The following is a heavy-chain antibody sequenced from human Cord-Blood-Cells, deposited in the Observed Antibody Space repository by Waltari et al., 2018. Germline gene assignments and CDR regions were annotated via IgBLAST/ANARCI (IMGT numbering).Heavy chain of an antibody. D-gene: IGHD6-6*01. V-gene: IGHV1-3*01. CDR3: ARGAIAARRTYYYYYGMDV. Sequence: QVQLVQSGAEVKKPGASVKVSCKASGYTFTSYAMHWVRQAPGQRLEWMGWINAGNGNTKNSQKFQGRVTINRDTSASTAYRELSSLRSEDTAVYYCARGAIAARRTYYYYYGMDVWGQGTTVTVSS. CDR2: INAGNGNT. J-gene: IGHJ6*02. CDR1: GYTFTSYA.